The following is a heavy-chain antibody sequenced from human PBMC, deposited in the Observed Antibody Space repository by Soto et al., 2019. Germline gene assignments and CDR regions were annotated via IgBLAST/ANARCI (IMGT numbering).Heavy chain of an antibody. V-gene: IGHV4-61*01. Sequence: SETLSLTCSVSGGSVNSGSYYGSWIRQPPGKGVEWIGSIFYSDSTKDNPSLKSRVSLSLDMSKNQVSLRLASVTAADTAVYYCARTDRGYSFAYRGFDYWGQGTPVTVSS. J-gene: IGHJ4*02. CDR3: ARTDRGYSFAYRGFDY. CDR1: GGSVNSGSYY. D-gene: IGHD5-18*01. CDR2: IFYSDST.